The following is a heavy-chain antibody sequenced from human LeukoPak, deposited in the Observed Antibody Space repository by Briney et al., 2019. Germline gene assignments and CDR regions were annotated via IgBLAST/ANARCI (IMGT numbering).Heavy chain of an antibody. CDR2: ISGSGGST. J-gene: IGHJ6*03. CDR1: GFTFSSYA. V-gene: IGHV3-23*01. D-gene: IGHD2-8*02. CDR3: ARRTGNFDDYYYYYYMDV. Sequence: GGSLRLSCAASGFTFSSYAMSWVRQALGKGLEWVSAISGSGGSTYYADSVKGRFTISRDNSKNTVYLQMYSLRPDDTAVFYCARRTGNFDDYYYYYYMDVWGKGTTVTVSS.